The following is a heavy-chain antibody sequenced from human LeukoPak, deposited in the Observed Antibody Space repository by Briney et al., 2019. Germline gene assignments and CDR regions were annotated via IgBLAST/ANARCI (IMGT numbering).Heavy chain of an antibody. CDR3: ARIRGSHIVQYYYMDV. Sequence: PSETLSLNCSVSGDSIKNHYWTWIRQPPGEGLEWIGYIYYNGFTNYNPSLKSRVTISVDTSAQFSLKLNSVTAADTAVYYCARIRGSHIVQYYYMDVWATGPRSPSP. J-gene: IGHJ6*03. CDR1: GDSIKNHY. V-gene: IGHV4-59*11. D-gene: IGHD1-1*01. CDR2: IYYNGFT.